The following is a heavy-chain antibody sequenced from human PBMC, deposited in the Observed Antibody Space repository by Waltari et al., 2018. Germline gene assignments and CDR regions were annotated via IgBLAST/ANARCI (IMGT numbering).Heavy chain of an antibody. Sequence: EVQLLESGGGLVQPGGSLRLSCAASGIIFNNFAINWVRLTPGTGLGWVSAIGVWDDTAYAGSVEGRFPGSRETSKNTVYLQMNDLRAEDTAIYYCATPFYNWDDPLHSWGQGTLVAVFS. J-gene: IGHJ4*02. CDR3: ATPFYNWDDPLHS. D-gene: IGHD1-20*01. CDR1: GIIFNNFA. V-gene: IGHV3-23*01. CDR2: IGVWDDT.